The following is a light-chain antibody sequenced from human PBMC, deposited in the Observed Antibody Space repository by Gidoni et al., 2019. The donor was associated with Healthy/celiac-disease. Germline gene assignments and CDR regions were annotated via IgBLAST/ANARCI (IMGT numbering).Light chain of an antibody. J-gene: IGKJ5*01. Sequence: DIQMTQHPSSLSASVGDRVTITCQASQDISNYLNWYQQKPGKAPKLLIYDASNLETGVPSRFSGSGSGTDFTFTISSLQPEDIATYYCQQYDNSPITFGQGTRLEIK. CDR2: DAS. V-gene: IGKV1-33*01. CDR3: QQYDNSPIT. CDR1: QDISNY.